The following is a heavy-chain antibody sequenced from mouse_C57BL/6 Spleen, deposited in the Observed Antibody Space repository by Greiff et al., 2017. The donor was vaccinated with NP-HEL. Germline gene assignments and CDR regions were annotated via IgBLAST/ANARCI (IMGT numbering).Heavy chain of an antibody. CDR2: IYPGDGDT. CDR1: GYAFSSSW. D-gene: IGHD3-2*02. V-gene: IGHV1-82*01. CDR3: ARETAQDAMDY. Sequence: VQLQQPGAELVKPGASVKISCKASGYAFSSSWMNWVKQRPGKGLEWIGRIYPGDGDTNYNGKFKGKATLTADKSSSTAYMQLSSLTSEDSAVYFCARETAQDAMDYWGQGTSVTVSS. J-gene: IGHJ4*01.